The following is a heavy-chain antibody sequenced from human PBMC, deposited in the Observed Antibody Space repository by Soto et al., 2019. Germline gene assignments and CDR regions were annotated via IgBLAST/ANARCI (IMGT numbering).Heavy chain of an antibody. J-gene: IGHJ5*02. CDR2: TYYTGST. CDR3: ARDRHAGFTHYVDP. D-gene: IGHD4-17*01. CDR1: CGSITSYY. Sequence: SETLSLTCIVSCGSITSYYWSWIRQFPGKGLEWIAYTYYTGSTNYNPSLKSRVTISVDTSKNQLSLKLTSMTAADTAVYYCARDRHAGFTHYVDPWGQGTLVTVSS. V-gene: IGHV4-59*01.